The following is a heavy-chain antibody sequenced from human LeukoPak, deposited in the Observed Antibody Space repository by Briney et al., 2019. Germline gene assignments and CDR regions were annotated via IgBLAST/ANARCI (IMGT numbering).Heavy chain of an antibody. J-gene: IGHJ3*02. V-gene: IGHV3-21*01. Sequence: PGGSLRLSCAASGFTFSSYSMNWVRQAPGKGLEWVSSISSSSSYIYYADSVKGRFTISRDNAKNLLYLQMNSLRAEDTAVYYCARGSVVTRGNDAFDIWGQGTMVTVSS. CDR2: ISSSSSYI. CDR1: GFTFSSYS. D-gene: IGHD3-22*01. CDR3: ARGSVVTRGNDAFDI.